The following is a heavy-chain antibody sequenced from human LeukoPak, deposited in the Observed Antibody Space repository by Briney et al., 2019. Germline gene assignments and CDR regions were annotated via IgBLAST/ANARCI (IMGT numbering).Heavy chain of an antibody. CDR1: GGSISSGNYY. J-gene: IGHJ5*02. CDR2: IYYSGST. Sequence: SETLSLTCTVSGGSISSGNYYWSWIRQHPGKGLEWIGYIYYSGSTYYNPSLKGRVTISVDTSKNQFSLKLSSVTAADTAVYYCTRVPDYSNKNWFDPWGQGTLVTVSS. V-gene: IGHV4-31*03. CDR3: TRVPDYSNKNWFDP. D-gene: IGHD4-11*01.